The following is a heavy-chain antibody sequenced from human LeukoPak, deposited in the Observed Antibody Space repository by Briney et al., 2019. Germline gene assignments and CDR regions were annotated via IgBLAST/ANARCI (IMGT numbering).Heavy chain of an antibody. CDR3: ATIELLERSLLNPKYYFDS. J-gene: IGHJ4*02. D-gene: IGHD3-3*01. Sequence: ASVKVSCKVSGYTLTELSMHWVRQAPGQGLEWMGGFDPEDGETIYAQKFQGRVTMTEDTSTDTAYMELSSLRSEDTAVYYCATIELLERSLLNPKYYFDSWGQGTLVTVSS. CDR2: FDPEDGET. CDR1: GYTLTELS. V-gene: IGHV1-24*01.